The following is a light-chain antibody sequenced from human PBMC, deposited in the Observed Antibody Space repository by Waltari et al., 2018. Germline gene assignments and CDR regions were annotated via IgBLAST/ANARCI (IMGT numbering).Light chain of an antibody. CDR1: QKLLYSSNTKNY. J-gene: IGKJ4*01. Sequence: DIVMTQSPDSLAVSLGARATIHHQSCQKLLYSSNTKNYLAWYQQKQRQPPQLLMYWPSTRESGGPDRSPGNGSGTDCTLPIRSRQAEDVAVYYWQQYHSSPLTFGGGTKVEI. CDR2: WPS. V-gene: IGKV4-1*01. CDR3: QQYHSSPLT.